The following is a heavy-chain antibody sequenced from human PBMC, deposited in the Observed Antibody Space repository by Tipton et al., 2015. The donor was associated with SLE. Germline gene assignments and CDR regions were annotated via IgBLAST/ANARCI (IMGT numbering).Heavy chain of an antibody. V-gene: IGHV4-39*07. CDR2: IYYSGST. Sequence: LRLSCTVSGGSISSSSYYWGWIRQPPGKGLEWIGSIYYSGSTYYNPSLKSRVTISVGTSKNQFSLKLSSVTAADTAVYYCASPPAHSSSWYLGDAFDIWGQGTMVTVSS. CDR3: ASPPAHSSSWYLGDAFDI. D-gene: IGHD6-13*01. J-gene: IGHJ3*02. CDR1: GGSISSSSYY.